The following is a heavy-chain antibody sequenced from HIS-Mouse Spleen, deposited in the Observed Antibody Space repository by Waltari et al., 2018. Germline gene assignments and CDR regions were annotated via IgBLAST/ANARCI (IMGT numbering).Heavy chain of an antibody. J-gene: IGHJ5*02. V-gene: IGHV1-69*01. CDR2: IIPIFGTA. CDR1: GGPFSRYV. D-gene: IGHD3-9*01. Sequence: QVPLVQAGAEVKKPGSSVKVSCKAPGGPFSRYVSSWVRQAPGQGLEWMGGIIPIFGTANYAQKLQGRVTITADESTSTAYMELSSLRSEDTAVYYCARTVWGEPTPTGYSWFDPWGQGTLVTVSS. CDR3: ARTVWGEPTPTGYSWFDP.